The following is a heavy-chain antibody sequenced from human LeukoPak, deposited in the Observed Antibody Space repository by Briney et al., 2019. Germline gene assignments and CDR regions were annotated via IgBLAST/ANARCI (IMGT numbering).Heavy chain of an antibody. CDR2: VSSSSSYI. D-gene: IGHD5-24*01. CDR1: GFTFSSYT. Sequence: PGGSLRLSCAASGFTFSSYTMNWVRQAPGKGLEWVSSVSSSSSYIYYADTLKGRFTISRDNANNSLDLLMNSLRAEDTAVYYCARSGIGVLRYNYNYMDVWGKGTTVIISS. CDR3: ARSGIGVLRYNYNYMDV. J-gene: IGHJ6*03. V-gene: IGHV3-21*01.